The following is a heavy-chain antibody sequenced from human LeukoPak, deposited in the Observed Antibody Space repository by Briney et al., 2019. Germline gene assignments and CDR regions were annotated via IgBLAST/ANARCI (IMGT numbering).Heavy chain of an antibody. V-gene: IGHV7-4-1*02. CDR1: GGTFSSYA. Sequence: ASVKVSCKASGGTFSSYAISWVRQAPGQGLEWMGWIDTNTGNSTYAQGFAGRFVFSLDTSVSTAYLQISSLKAGDTAVYYCARVAVVHDWFDPWGQGTLVTVSS. D-gene: IGHD2-2*01. CDR2: IDTNTGNS. J-gene: IGHJ5*02. CDR3: ARVAVVHDWFDP.